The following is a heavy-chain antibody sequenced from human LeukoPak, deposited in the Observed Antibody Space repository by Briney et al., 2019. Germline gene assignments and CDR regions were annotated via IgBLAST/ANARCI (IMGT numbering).Heavy chain of an antibody. V-gene: IGHV4-34*01. CDR3: ASGIHGSEGTPNWFDP. CDR1: GGSFSGYY. Sequence: PSETLSLTCAVYGGSFSGYYWNWIRQPPGKGLEWIGEINHSGSTNYNPSLKSRVTISVDTSKNQFSLKLSSVTAADTAVYYCASGIHGSEGTPNWFDPWGQGTLVTVSS. J-gene: IGHJ5*02. D-gene: IGHD3-10*01. CDR2: INHSGST.